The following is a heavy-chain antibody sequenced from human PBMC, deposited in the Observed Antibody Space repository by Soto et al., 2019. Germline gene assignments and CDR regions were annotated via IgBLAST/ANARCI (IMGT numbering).Heavy chain of an antibody. V-gene: IGHV3-7*01. CDR1: GFIFRDSW. J-gene: IGHJ4*02. CDR3: ARDPWDY. Sequence: EVQLVESGGGLVQPGGSLRLSCAASGFIFRDSWMTWVRQVPGKGLEWVANINQDGREKSYKDAVQGRFTISRDNAKNSLDLQMNSLRAEEPAVYYCARDPWDYWGQGTLVTVSS. CDR2: INQDGREK.